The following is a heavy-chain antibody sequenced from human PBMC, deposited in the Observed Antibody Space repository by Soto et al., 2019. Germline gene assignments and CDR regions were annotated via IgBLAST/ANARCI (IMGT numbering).Heavy chain of an antibody. CDR3: ARVSGSYFYGMDV. V-gene: IGHV4-4*02. CDR2: IYHSGST. CDR1: GGSISSSYW. J-gene: IGHJ6*02. Sequence: QVQLQESGPGLVKPSGTLSLTCAVSGGSISSSYWWSWVRQPPGKGLEWIGEIYHSGSTNYNTSLRSRFTISVDKSKNQFSLKVTSVTAADTAVYYCARVSGSYFYGMDVWGQGTTVTVSS.